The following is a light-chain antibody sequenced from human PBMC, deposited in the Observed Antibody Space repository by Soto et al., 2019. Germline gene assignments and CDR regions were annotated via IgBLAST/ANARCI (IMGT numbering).Light chain of an antibody. CDR1: QSVSSNF. V-gene: IGKV3-20*01. CDR2: GAS. CDR3: QQYDSSPVT. Sequence: EIVLTQSPGTLSLSRGERATLSCRASQSVSSNFLAWYQQKPGQAPRLLIYGASSRATGIPDRFSGSGSGTDFTXTISRLEPEDFAVYYCQQYDSSPVTFGQGTKVEIK. J-gene: IGKJ1*01.